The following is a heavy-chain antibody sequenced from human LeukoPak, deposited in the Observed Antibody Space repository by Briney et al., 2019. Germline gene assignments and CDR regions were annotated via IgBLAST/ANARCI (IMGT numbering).Heavy chain of an antibody. Sequence: GGSLRLSCAASGFAFSTYSMSWLRQPPGKGLEWVAVISNSGHNTFYADPVKGRFTISRDNSKKKLFLQMNTLRADDTAVYFCVKEVADHGFWTGHDYWGQGTLVTVSS. V-gene: IGHV3-23*01. CDR2: ISNSGHNT. CDR1: GFAFSTYS. CDR3: VKEVADHGFWTGHDY. J-gene: IGHJ4*02. D-gene: IGHD3/OR15-3a*01.